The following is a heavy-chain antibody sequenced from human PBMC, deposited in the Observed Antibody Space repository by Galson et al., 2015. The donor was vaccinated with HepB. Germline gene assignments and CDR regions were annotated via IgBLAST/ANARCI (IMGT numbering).Heavy chain of an antibody. CDR1: GGSITSYY. CDR3: ARGLQSNYYYYYYMDI. V-gene: IGHV4-59*01. CDR2: MYYSGST. Sequence: ETLSLTCTVSGGSITSYYWSWIRQPQGKGLEWIGFMYYSGSTEYNPSLKSRVTLSVDTSMNQFSLKLSSVTAADTAVYYCARGLQSNYYYYYYMDIWGKGTTVTVSS. J-gene: IGHJ6*03. D-gene: IGHD4-11*01.